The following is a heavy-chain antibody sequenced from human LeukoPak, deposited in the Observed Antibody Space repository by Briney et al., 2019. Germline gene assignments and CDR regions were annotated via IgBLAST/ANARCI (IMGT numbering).Heavy chain of an antibody. CDR3: ARAPRGLYDAFDI. CDR2: IYYSGST. V-gene: IGHV4-59*01. CDR1: GGSIRSNY. J-gene: IGHJ3*02. Sequence: PSETLSLTCTVSGGSIRSNYWSWIRQPPGKGLEWIGYIYYSGSTNYNPSLKSRVTISVVTSENQFSLKLNSVTAADTAMYYCARAPRGLYDAFDIWGQGTMVTVSS. D-gene: IGHD2-2*02.